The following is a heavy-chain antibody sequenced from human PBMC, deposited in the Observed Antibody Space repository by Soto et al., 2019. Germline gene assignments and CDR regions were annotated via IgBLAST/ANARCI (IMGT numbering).Heavy chain of an antibody. Sequence: GGSLRLSCAASGFTFSSYWMHWVRQAPGKGLVWVSRINSDGSSTSYVDSVKGRFTISRDNAKNTLYLQMNSLSVEDTAVYYCARRGQEGPGLAHWGQGTLVTVSS. J-gene: IGHJ5*02. CDR1: GFTFSSYW. CDR2: INSDGSST. CDR3: ARRGQEGPGLAH. V-gene: IGHV3-74*01.